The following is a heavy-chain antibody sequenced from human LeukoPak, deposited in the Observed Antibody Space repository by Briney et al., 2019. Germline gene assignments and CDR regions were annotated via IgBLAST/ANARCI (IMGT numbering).Heavy chain of an antibody. V-gene: IGHV3-30*04. Sequence: PGGSLRLSCAASGFTFSSYAMHWVRQAPGKGLEWVSVISYDGSNKYYADSVKGRFTISRDNSKNTLCLQMNSLRAEDTAVYYCARDNTVGFDYWGQGTLVTVSS. J-gene: IGHJ4*02. CDR1: GFTFSSYA. CDR2: ISYDGSNK. CDR3: ARDNTVGFDY. D-gene: IGHD1-26*01.